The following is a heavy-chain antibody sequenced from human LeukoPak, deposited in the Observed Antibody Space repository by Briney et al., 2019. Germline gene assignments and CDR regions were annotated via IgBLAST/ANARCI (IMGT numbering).Heavy chain of an antibody. J-gene: IGHJ4*02. CDR1: GGTFSSYA. CDR2: IIPIFGTA. CDR3: ATRDYDILTGYGEAVY. Sequence: VASVKVSCKASGGTFSSYAISWVRQAPGQGLEWMGGIIPIFGTANYAQKLQGRVTMTTDTSTSTAYMELRSLRSDDTAVYYCATRDYDILTGYGEAVYWGQGTLVTVSS. D-gene: IGHD3-9*01. V-gene: IGHV1-69*05.